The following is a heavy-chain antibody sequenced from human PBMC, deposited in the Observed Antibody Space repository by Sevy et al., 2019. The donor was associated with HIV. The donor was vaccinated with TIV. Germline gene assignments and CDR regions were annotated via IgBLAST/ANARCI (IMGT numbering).Heavy chain of an antibody. V-gene: IGHV3-33*06. D-gene: IGHD5-12*01. CDR1: GFTFSNYG. Sequence: GGSLRLSCAGSGFTFSNYGMHWVRQAPGKGLEWVAVIWYDGSYKDYADSVKGRFTISRDNSKNTLYMEMNSLRAEDTAQYYCAKVGREGYNLDAFDVWGQGTMVTVSS. CDR2: IWYDGSYK. J-gene: IGHJ3*01. CDR3: AKVGREGYNLDAFDV.